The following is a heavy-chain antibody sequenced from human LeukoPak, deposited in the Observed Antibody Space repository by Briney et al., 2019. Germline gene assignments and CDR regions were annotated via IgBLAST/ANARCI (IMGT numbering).Heavy chain of an antibody. Sequence: GGSLSLSCAAPGFTFISYWMSWVRQAPGKGLEWVANIKQDGSEKYYVDSVKGRFTISRDNAKNSLYLQMKSLRAEDTAVYYCARDLVGGDYWGQGTLVTVSS. V-gene: IGHV3-7*01. CDR2: IKQDGSEK. D-gene: IGHD3-16*01. CDR3: ARDLVGGDY. J-gene: IGHJ4*02. CDR1: GFTFISYW.